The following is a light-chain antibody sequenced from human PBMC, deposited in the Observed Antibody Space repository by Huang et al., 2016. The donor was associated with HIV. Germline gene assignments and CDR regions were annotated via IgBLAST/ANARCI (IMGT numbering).Light chain of an antibody. CDR1: QSVRDK. V-gene: IGKV3-15*01. J-gene: IGKJ4*01. CDR2: ATS. CDR3: QQYESWPPLT. Sequence: EIVMTQSPDTLSVAPGERATLSCRAIQSVRDKLAWYQQKPGQAPRLLLHATSTRATCVPARFSCSGSGTEFTLTINSLQSEDCGVYYCQQYESWPPLTFGGGTKVEIK.